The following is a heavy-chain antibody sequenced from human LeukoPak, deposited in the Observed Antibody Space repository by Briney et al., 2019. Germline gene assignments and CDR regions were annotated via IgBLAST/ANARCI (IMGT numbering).Heavy chain of an antibody. J-gene: IGHJ5*02. CDR2: IRDKGYGHAT. CDR1: GFTFSDSA. CDR3: TTPNEGNWFDP. Sequence: PGGSLRLSCAAFGFTFSDSAIHWVRQASGKGLEWVGRIRDKGYGHATAYAASVKGRFTLSRDDSKNTAYLQMNSLKTEDTALYYCTTPNEGNWFDPWGQGTLVTVSS. D-gene: IGHD2-8*01. V-gene: IGHV3-73*01.